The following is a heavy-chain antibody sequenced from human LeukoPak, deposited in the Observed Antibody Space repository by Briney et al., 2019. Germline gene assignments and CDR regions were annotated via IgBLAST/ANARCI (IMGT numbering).Heavy chain of an antibody. Sequence: GSLRLSCAASGFTFSSYAVSWVRQAPGKGLEWVSAISGSGGSTYYADSVKGRFTISRDNSKNTLYLQMNSLRAEDTAVYYCAKAYFRFGYSPIDYWGQGTLVTVSS. J-gene: IGHJ4*02. CDR1: GFTFSSYA. V-gene: IGHV3-23*01. D-gene: IGHD3-3*01. CDR2: ISGSGGST. CDR3: AKAYFRFGYSPIDY.